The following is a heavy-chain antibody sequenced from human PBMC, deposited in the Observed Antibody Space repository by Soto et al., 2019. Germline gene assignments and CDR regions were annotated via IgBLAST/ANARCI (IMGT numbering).Heavy chain of an antibody. Sequence: WTWIRQPPGKGLEWIRSIYFSGSTNYNPSLKGRVSISVDRAKSQSSLNLTSVTAADTAMYYCARELSYCMDVWGQGTTVIVSS. V-gene: IGHV4-59*01. CDR3: ARELSYCMDV. CDR2: IYFSGST. J-gene: IGHJ6*02.